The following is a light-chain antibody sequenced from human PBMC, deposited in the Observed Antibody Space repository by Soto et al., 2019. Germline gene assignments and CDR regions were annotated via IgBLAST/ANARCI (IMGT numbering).Light chain of an antibody. CDR3: QQCANWPPLT. J-gene: IGKJ4*01. Sequence: EIVLTQFPATLSLSPGERATLSCRASQNINRYLAWFQQKPGQAPRLLIYDASNRATGIPPMFSGSGSGTDFTLTISSLEPEDFAVYYCQQCANWPPLTFGGGTKVEMK. CDR1: QNINRY. V-gene: IGKV3-11*01. CDR2: DAS.